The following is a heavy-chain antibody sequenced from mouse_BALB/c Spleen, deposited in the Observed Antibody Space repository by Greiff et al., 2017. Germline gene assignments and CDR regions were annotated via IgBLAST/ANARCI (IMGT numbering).Heavy chain of an antibody. J-gene: IGHJ2*01. D-gene: IGHD2-10*02. V-gene: IGHV5-17*02. CDR1: GFTFSSFG. Sequence: EVQVVESGGGLVQPGGSRKLSCAASGFTFSSFGMHWVRQAPEKGLEWVAYISSGSSTIYYADTVKGRFTISRDNPKNTLFLQMTSLRSEDTAMYYCARSKYGNSFDYWGQGTTLTVSS. CDR2: ISSGSSTI. CDR3: ARSKYGNSFDY.